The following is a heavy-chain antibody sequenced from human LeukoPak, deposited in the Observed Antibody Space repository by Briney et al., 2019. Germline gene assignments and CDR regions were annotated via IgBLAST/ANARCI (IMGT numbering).Heavy chain of an antibody. CDR2: VNHSGYT. CDR1: GVSFSTYY. V-gene: IGHV4-34*01. CDR3: ARQLYGSDY. Sequence: SESLSLTCDVSGVSFSTYYWSWIRQSPEKGLEWIGEVNHSGYTNYTPSLKGRVTISVDPSKNQLSLKLSSVTAADTAVYYCARQLYGSDYWGQGTLVTVS. J-gene: IGHJ4*02. D-gene: IGHD4-17*01.